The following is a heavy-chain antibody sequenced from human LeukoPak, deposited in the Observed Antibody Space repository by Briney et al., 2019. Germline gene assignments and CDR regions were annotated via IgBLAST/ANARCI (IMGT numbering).Heavy chain of an antibody. CDR1: GGFIHTYN. CDR2: NNVAGNS. J-gene: IGHJ4*02. V-gene: IGHV4-4*07. D-gene: IGHD5-18*01. Sequence: SETLSLTCTVSGGFIHTYNWIWIRQPAGKGLEWVGRNNVAGNSYYNPSLKGRVSISVDRPNNRFSLELTSVTAADTAVYYCAKDREHSYGSDLDHWGQGILVTVSS. CDR3: AKDREHSYGSDLDH.